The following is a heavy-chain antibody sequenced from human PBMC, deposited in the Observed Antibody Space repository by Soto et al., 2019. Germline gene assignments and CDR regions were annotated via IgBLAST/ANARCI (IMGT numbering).Heavy chain of an antibody. Sequence: GGSLRLSCAASGFTFSSYWMHWVRQAPGKGLVWVSRINSDGSSTSYADSVKGRFTISRDNAKNTLYLQMNSLRAEDTAVYYCARHSRYDSDAFDIWGQGTMVTVSS. CDR1: GFTFSSYW. CDR3: ARHSRYDSDAFDI. V-gene: IGHV3-74*01. D-gene: IGHD2-2*01. CDR2: INSDGSST. J-gene: IGHJ3*02.